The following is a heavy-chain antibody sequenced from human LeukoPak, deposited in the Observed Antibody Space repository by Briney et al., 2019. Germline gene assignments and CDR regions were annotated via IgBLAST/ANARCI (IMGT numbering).Heavy chain of an antibody. D-gene: IGHD2-2*02. CDR2: INHSGST. CDR3: ARGKRDIVVVPAAIHYYYYMDV. Sequence: SETLSLTCAVSGGSFSGYYWSWIRQPPGKGLEWIGEINHSGSTNYNPSLKSRVTISVDTSKRQFSLKLSSVTAADTAVYYCARGKRDIVVVPAAIHYYYYMDVWGKGTTVTVSS. V-gene: IGHV4-34*01. CDR1: GGSFSGYY. J-gene: IGHJ6*03.